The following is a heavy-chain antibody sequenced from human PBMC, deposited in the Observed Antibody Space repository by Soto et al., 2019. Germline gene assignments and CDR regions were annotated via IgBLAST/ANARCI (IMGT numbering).Heavy chain of an antibody. Sequence: GGSLRLSCAASGFIFTRYSMNWVRQAPGKGLEWVSSISSTTNYIYYGDSMKGRFTISRDNAKNSLYLEMNSLRAEDTAAYYCARESEDLTSNFDYWGQGTLVTVSS. CDR2: ISSTTNYI. J-gene: IGHJ4*02. CDR1: GFIFTRYS. CDR3: ARESEDLTSNFDY. V-gene: IGHV3-21*06.